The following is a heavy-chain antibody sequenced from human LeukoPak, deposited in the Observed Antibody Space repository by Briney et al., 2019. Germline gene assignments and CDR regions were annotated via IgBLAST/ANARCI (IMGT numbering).Heavy chain of an antibody. Sequence: PGGSLRLSCAASGFTFSSYWMYWVRQPPGKGLVWVSRINTDGSTTNYADSVKGRFTISRDNAKNTLYLQMNSLRAEDTAVYYCAAVTTADWGPGTLVTVSS. J-gene: IGHJ4*02. CDR2: INTDGSTT. D-gene: IGHD4-17*01. CDR3: AAVTTAD. V-gene: IGHV3-74*01. CDR1: GFTFSSYW.